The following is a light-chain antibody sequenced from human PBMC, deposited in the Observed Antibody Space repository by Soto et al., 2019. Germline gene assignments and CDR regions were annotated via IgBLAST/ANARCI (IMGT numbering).Light chain of an antibody. V-gene: IGKV1-9*01. Sequence: DIQMTQSPSSLSASVGDRVTITCRASQSISTYLNWYQQKPGKAPNLLISAASTLQSGVPSRFSGSGSGTEFTLTITSLQPEDFATYYCQQLVSYPQFGGGTKVDIK. J-gene: IGKJ4*02. CDR3: QQLVSYPQ. CDR2: AAS. CDR1: QSISTY.